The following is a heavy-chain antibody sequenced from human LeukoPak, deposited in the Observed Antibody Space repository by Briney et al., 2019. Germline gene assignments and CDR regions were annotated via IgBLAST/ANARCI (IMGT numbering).Heavy chain of an antibody. CDR1: GGSFSGYY. Sequence: SETLSLTCAVYGGSFSGYYWSWIRQPPGKGLEWIGEINHSGSTNYNPSLKSRVTISVDTSKNQFSLKLSSVTAADTAVYYCATRRDGYNYPFDYWGQGTLVTVS. J-gene: IGHJ4*02. D-gene: IGHD5-24*01. CDR3: ATRRDGYNYPFDY. CDR2: INHSGST. V-gene: IGHV4-34*01.